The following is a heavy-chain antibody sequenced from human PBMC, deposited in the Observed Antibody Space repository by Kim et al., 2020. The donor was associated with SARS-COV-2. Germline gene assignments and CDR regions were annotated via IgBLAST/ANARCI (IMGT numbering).Heavy chain of an antibody. Sequence: GGSLRLSCAASRFTFSRYDMHWVRQAPGKGLEWISYISSSSSAIYYADSVKGRFTISRDNATNSLYLQMNSLRAGDTAIYYCARGKGSSWSFDYWGQGTL. V-gene: IGHV3-48*04. CDR3: ARGKGSSWSFDY. D-gene: IGHD6-13*01. J-gene: IGHJ4*02. CDR1: RFTFSRYD. CDR2: ISSSSSAI.